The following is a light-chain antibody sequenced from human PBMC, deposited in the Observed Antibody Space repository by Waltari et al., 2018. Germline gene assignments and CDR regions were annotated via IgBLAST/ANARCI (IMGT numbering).Light chain of an antibody. CDR1: SPTIGAGYD. V-gene: IGLV1-40*01. J-gene: IGLJ1*01. Sequence: QSVLTQPPSVSGAPGQRVTIPCTGSSPTIGAGYDVPLYQQLPGTAPKLLIFGNSNRPSGVPDRFSGSKSGTSASLAITRLQAEDEADYYCQSYDSSLSGPYVFGSGTKVTVL. CDR3: QSYDSSLSGPYV. CDR2: GNS.